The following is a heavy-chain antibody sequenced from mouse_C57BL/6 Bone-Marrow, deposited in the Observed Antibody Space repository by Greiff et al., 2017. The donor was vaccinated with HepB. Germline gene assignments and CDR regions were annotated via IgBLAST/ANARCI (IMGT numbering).Heavy chain of an antibody. CDR3: ARDRRYAMDY. J-gene: IGHJ4*01. Sequence: VQLQQSGGGLVQPGGSLKLSCAASGFTFSDYGMAWVRQAPRKGPEWVAFISNLAYSIYYADTVTGRFTISRENAKNTLYMEMSSLRSEETAMYYCARDRRYAMDYWGQGASVTGSP. CDR2: ISNLAYSI. V-gene: IGHV5-15*01. CDR1: GFTFSDYG.